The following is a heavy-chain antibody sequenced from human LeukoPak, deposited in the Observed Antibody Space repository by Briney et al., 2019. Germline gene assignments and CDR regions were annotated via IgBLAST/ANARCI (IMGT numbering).Heavy chain of an antibody. CDR2: INSDGSTT. V-gene: IGHV3-74*01. D-gene: IGHD1-26*01. J-gene: IGHJ6*03. Sequence: PGMSLRLSCAASGFTFSSDWMHWVRQAPGKGLAWVSHINSDGSTTSYADSAKGRFTISRDNAKSTLYLQMNSLRVEDTAVYYCVGGKKVIHGRGRYYYYYMDVWGTGTTVTVSS. CDR1: GFTFSSDW. CDR3: VGGKKVIHGRGRYYYYYMDV.